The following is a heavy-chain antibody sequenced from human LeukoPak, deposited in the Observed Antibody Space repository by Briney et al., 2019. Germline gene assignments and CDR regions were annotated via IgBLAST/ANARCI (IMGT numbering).Heavy chain of an antibody. J-gene: IGHJ4*02. V-gene: IGHV4-39*07. D-gene: IGHD2-2*01. CDR2: IYYSGST. CDR3: ARGPATIVVVPAAGFDY. Sequence: SETLSLTCTVSGGSISRSSYYWGWIRQPPGKGLEWIGSIYYSGSTYYNPSLKSRVTISVDTSKNQFSLKLSSVTAADTAVYYCARGPATIVVVPAAGFDYWGQGTLVTVSS. CDR1: GGSISRSSYY.